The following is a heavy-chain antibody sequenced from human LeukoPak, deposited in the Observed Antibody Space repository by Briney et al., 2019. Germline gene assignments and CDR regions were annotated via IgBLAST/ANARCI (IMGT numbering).Heavy chain of an antibody. CDR2: INHSGST. CDR3: ARGSQGRYCSSTSCYWLYSWFDP. D-gene: IGHD2-2*01. J-gene: IGHJ5*02. CDR1: GGPFSGYY. V-gene: IGHV4-34*01. Sequence: SETLSLTCAVYGGPFSGYYWSWIRQPPGKGLEWIGEINHSGSTNYNPSLKSRVTISVDTSKNQFSLKLSSVTAADTAVYYCARGSQGRYCSSTSCYWLYSWFDPWGQGTLVTVSS.